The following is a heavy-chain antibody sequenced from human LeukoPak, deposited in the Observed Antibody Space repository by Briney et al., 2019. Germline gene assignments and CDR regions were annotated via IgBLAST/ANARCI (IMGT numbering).Heavy chain of an antibody. D-gene: IGHD2-15*01. Sequence: GGSLRLSCEVSGFTFSNFEMNWVRQAPGKGLEWVSYIDFSGGTIFYADSVKGRFTISRDNAKNSLYLQMNSLRAEDTAIYSCARPRLEYCSGGSCFDAFDIWGQGTMVTVSS. CDR2: IDFSGGTI. V-gene: IGHV3-48*03. CDR3: ARPRLEYCSGGSCFDAFDI. J-gene: IGHJ3*02. CDR1: GFTFSNFE.